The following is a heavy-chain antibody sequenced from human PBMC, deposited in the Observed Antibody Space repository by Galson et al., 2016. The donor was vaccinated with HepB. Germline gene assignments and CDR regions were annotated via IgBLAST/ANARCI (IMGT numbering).Heavy chain of an antibody. CDR1: GASIISGGYS. Sequence: TLSLTCAVSGASIISGGYSWSWIRQPPGKGLEWIGYVSHTMGTYYNPSLKSRVTISIDTSKNQFSLTLTSVTAADTAVYFCATLEVGRGGTGYWGQGTLVTVSS. J-gene: IGHJ4*02. CDR2: VSHTMGT. D-gene: IGHD3-16*01. V-gene: IGHV4-30-2*02. CDR3: ATLEVGRGGTGY.